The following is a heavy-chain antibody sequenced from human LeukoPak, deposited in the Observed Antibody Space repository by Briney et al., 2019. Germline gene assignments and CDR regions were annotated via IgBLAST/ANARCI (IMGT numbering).Heavy chain of an antibody. CDR1: GFTFSSYR. CDR2: ISYNSVYI. V-gene: IGHV3-21*01. J-gene: IGHJ4*02. CDR3: ARGRELVSWSDSDFDY. D-gene: IGHD6-13*01. Sequence: PGGSLRLSCVASGFTFSSYRMNWVRQAPGKGLEWVSSISYNSVYIYYADSVKGRFTISRDNAKNSLYLQMNSLRAEDTAVYYCARGRELVSWSDSDFDYWGQGTLVTVSS.